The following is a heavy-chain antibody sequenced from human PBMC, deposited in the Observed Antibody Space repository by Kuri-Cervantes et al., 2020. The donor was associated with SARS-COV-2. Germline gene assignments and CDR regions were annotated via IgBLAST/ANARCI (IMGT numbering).Heavy chain of an antibody. CDR3: ARILNSNGWPIDAFDI. CDR1: GGSFSGYY. D-gene: IGHD6-19*01. CDR2: INHSGST. Sequence: SETLSLTCAVYGGSFSGYYWSWIRQPPGKGLEWIGEINHSGSTNYNPSLKSRVTISVDTSKNQFSLKLSSVTAADTAVYYCARILNSNGWPIDAFDIWGQGTMVTVSS. J-gene: IGHJ3*02. V-gene: IGHV4-34*01.